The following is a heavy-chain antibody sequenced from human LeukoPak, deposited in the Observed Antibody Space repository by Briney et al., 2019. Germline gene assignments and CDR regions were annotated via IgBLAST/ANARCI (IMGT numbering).Heavy chain of an antibody. CDR2: ITSSGNAI. J-gene: IGHJ4*02. V-gene: IGHV3-48*03. Sequence: GGSLRLSCAASGFTFSNYEMNWVRQAPGKGLEWISYITSSGNAIYYADSVKGRFTISRDNAKNSLYLQMNSLRAEDTAVYYCARGPPYYYDSSGYFDYWGQGTLVTVSS. CDR3: ARGPPYYYDSSGYFDY. CDR1: GFTFSNYE. D-gene: IGHD3-22*01.